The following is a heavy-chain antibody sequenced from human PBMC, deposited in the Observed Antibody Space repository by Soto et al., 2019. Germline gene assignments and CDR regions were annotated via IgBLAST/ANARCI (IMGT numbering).Heavy chain of an antibody. CDR1: GGSISSYY. V-gene: IGHV4-59*08. CDR3: ARRGYYYYMDV. D-gene: IGHD3-10*01. Sequence: PSETLSLTCTVSGGSISSYYWSWIRQPPGKGLEWIGYIYYSGSTNYNPSLKSRVTISVDTSKNQFSLKLSSVTAADTAVYYCARRGYYYYMDVWGKGTTVTVSS. J-gene: IGHJ6*03. CDR2: IYYSGST.